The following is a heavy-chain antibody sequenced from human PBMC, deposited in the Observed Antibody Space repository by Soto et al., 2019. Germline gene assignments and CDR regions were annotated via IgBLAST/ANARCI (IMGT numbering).Heavy chain of an antibody. D-gene: IGHD5-12*01. Sequence: PGGSLRLSCAASGFIFTNYAMNWVRQAPGKGLEWVSVIGGRGNSAYYADSVQGRFTISRDNSKNTLSLQMSSLTADDTAIYYCVREGRGSFDFWGRGTMVKVSS. CDR3: VREGRGSFDF. J-gene: IGHJ3*01. V-gene: IGHV3-23*01. CDR1: GFIFTNYA. CDR2: IGGRGNSA.